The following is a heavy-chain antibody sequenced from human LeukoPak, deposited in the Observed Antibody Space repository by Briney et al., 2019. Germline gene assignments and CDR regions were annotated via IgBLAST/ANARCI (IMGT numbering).Heavy chain of an antibody. D-gene: IGHD5-24*01. J-gene: IGHJ4*02. CDR2: INHSGST. V-gene: IGHV4-34*01. CDR3: ARDAGYNSFDY. Sequence: SETPSLTCAVYGGSFSGYYWSWIRQPPGKGLEWIGEINHSGSTNYNPSLKSRVTISVDTSKNQFSLKLSSVTAADTAVYYCARDAGYNSFDYWGQGTLVTVSS. CDR1: GGSFSGYY.